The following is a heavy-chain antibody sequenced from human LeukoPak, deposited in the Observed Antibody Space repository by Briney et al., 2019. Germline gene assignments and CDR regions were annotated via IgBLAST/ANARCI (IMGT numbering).Heavy chain of an antibody. V-gene: IGHV4-59*01. CDR2: IYYSGST. D-gene: IGHD6-13*01. J-gene: IGHJ4*02. CDR1: GGSISSYY. Sequence: PSETLSLTCAVSGGSISSYYWSWIRQPPGKGLEWIRYIYYSGSTNYNPSLKSRVTISVDTSKNQFSLKLSSVTAADTAVYYCARVAAGGNYFDYWGQGTLVTVSS. CDR3: ARVAAGGNYFDY.